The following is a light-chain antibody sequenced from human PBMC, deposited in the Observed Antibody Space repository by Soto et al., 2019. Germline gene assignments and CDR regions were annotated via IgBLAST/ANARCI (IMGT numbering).Light chain of an antibody. V-gene: IGKV3-20*01. CDR1: QSVSSSY. J-gene: IGKJ4*01. Sequence: EIVLTQSPGTLSLSPGERATLSCRASQSVSSSYLAWYQQKPGQAPRLLIYGASSRATGIPDRFSGSGSGTDFTLTISRLEPEEFAVYYCQQYGSSPALFGGGTKVEIK. CDR2: GAS. CDR3: QQYGSSPAL.